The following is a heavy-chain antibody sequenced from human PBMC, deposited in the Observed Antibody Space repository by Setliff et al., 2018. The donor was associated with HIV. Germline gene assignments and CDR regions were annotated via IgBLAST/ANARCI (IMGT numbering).Heavy chain of an antibody. D-gene: IGHD3-22*01. Sequence: SETLSLTCAVYGGSFSGNYWSWIRQPPGKGLEWIGEINHSGSTNYNPSLKSRVTISVDTSKNQFSLKVSSVTAADTAVYYCARGDYYDSSGYEGLDSWGQGTLVTVSS. CDR3: ARGDYYDSSGYEGLDS. J-gene: IGHJ4*02. V-gene: IGHV4-34*01. CDR2: INHSGST. CDR1: GGSFSGNY.